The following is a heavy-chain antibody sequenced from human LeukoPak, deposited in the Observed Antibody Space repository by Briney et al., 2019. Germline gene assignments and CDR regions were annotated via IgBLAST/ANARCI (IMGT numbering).Heavy chain of an antibody. D-gene: IGHD3-3*01. Sequence: GGSLRLSCAASGFTFSSYAMHWVRQAPGKGLEWVAVISYDGSNKYYADSVKGRFTISRDNSKNTLYLQMNSLRAEDTAVYYCARVGDKGYDFWSGYLDWGQGTLVTVSS. CDR2: ISYDGSNK. CDR3: ARVGDKGYDFWSGYLD. V-gene: IGHV3-30-3*01. CDR1: GFTFSSYA. J-gene: IGHJ4*02.